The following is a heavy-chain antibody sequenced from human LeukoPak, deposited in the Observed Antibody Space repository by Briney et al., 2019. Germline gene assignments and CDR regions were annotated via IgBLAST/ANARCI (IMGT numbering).Heavy chain of an antibody. Sequence: PGGSLRLSCAASGFTFSGYDIHWVRQAPGKGPEWLAHGGSNNFYAASVRGRFTSSRDISKNTVYLQMNSLRAEDTAVYYCANGPLHGGFDIWGQGTMVTVSS. J-gene: IGHJ3*02. V-gene: IGHV3-30*02. CDR1: GFTFSGYD. CDR2: GGSNN. CDR3: ANGPLHGGFDI. D-gene: IGHD4-23*01.